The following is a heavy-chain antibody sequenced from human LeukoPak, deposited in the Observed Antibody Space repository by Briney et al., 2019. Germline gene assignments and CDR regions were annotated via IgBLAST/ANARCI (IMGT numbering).Heavy chain of an antibody. V-gene: IGHV1-18*01. J-gene: IGHJ6*03. CDR1: GYTFTSYG. CDR3: ARDGLVVVVAARYYYYYMDV. D-gene: IGHD2-15*01. CDR2: ISAYNGNT. Sequence: ASVKVSCMASGYTFTSYGISWVRQAPGQGLEWMGWISAYNGNTNYAQKLQGRVTMTTDTSTSTAYMELRSLRSDDTAVYYCARDGLVVVVAARYYYYYMDVWGKGTTVTVSS.